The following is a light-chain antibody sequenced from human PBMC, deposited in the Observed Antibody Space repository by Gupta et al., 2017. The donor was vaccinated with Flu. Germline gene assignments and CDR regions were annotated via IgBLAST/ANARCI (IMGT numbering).Light chain of an antibody. CDR3: QKRSNWPPYT. J-gene: IGKJ2*01. V-gene: IGKV3-11*01. CDR2: DAS. Sequence: EIVLTQSPGTLSLSPGERATLSCRASQSVGTYLAWYQQKPGQTPRLLIYDASHRDTGIPARFSGSGSGTDLTLTISSREPEDFAVYYCQKRSNWPPYTFGQGTRLEI. CDR1: QSVGTY.